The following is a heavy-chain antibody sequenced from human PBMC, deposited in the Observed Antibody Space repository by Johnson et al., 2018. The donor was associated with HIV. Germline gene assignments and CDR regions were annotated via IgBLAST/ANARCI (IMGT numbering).Heavy chain of an antibody. CDR3: ARDSTPWGGDYVGYAFDL. J-gene: IGHJ3*01. D-gene: IGHD4-17*01. CDR2: IQYDGSNN. CDR1: GFTFSSYG. V-gene: IGHV3-30*02. Sequence: QVQLVESGGGVVQPGGSLRLSCATSGFTFSSYGMHWVRQAPGKGLEWVAFIQYDGSNNYYGDSVKGRFTIPRDNSKDTLYLQMNSLRGEDKAVYYCARDSTPWGGDYVGYAFDLWGQGTMVTVSS.